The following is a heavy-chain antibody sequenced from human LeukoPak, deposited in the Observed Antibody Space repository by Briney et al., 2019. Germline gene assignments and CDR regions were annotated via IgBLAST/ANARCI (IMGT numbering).Heavy chain of an antibody. CDR2: ISGSGGST. CDR3: ARVKTSYGATPNFDY. CDR1: GFTFSSYG. J-gene: IGHJ4*02. Sequence: GGSLRLSCAASGFTFSSYGMSWVRQAPGKGLEWVSAISGSGGSTYYADSVKGRFTISRDNSKNTLYLQMNSLRAEDTAVYYCARVKTSYGATPNFDYWGQGTLVTVSS. V-gene: IGHV3-23*01. D-gene: IGHD1-26*01.